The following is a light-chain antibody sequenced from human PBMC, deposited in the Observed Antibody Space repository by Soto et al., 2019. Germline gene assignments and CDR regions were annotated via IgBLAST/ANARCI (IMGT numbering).Light chain of an antibody. CDR1: QSISHY. V-gene: IGKV3-20*01. CDR3: QQYDASPFT. Sequence: EIVLTQSPGTLSLSPGERATLSCRANQSISHYLAWYQQKPGQSPRLLIYGAASRAIGIPDRFNGTGSETTFTLTISSLQPEEFALYFCQQYDASPFTFGPGTKVDI. J-gene: IGKJ3*01. CDR2: GAA.